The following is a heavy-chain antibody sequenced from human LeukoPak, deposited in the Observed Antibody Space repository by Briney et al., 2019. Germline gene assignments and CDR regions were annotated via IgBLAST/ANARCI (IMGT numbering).Heavy chain of an antibody. CDR3: AMADTHYYYYMDV. Sequence: GASVKVSCKASVYTFTSYAMNWVRQAPGQGLEWMGWINPNTGNPTYAQGFTGRFVFSLDTSVSTAYLQISSLKAEDTAVYYCAMADTHYYYYMDVWGKGTTVTVSS. J-gene: IGHJ6*03. CDR2: INPNTGNP. D-gene: IGHD6-19*01. CDR1: VYTFTSYA. V-gene: IGHV7-4-1*02.